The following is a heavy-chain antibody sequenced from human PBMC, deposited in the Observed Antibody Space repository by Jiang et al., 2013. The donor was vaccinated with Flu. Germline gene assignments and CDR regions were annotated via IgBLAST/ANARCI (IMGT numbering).Heavy chain of an antibody. J-gene: IGHJ4*02. V-gene: IGHV3-64*01. Sequence: VQLLESGGGLVQPGGSLRLSCAASGFTFSTYLMHWVRQAPGKALEYVSGISTNGDRTYYANSVKGRFTVSRDNSKNALYLQMGSLRDEDMAVYYCVRDAIYSDSSAYYYDYWGQGTLVTVSS. CDR3: VRDAIYSDSSAYYYDY. CDR2: ISTNGDRT. CDR1: GFTFSTYL. D-gene: IGHD3-22*01.